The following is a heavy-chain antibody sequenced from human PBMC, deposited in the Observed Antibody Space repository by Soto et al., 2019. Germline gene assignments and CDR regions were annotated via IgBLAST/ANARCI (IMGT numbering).Heavy chain of an antibody. CDR3: HSYTSGWYFDY. V-gene: IGHV3-49*03. CDR1: GFTFGDYG. D-gene: IGHD6-19*01. J-gene: IGHJ4*02. CDR2: IRSKAYGGTT. Sequence: GGSLRLSCTPSGFTFGDYGVSWFRQAPGKGLEWVGFIRSKAYGGTTEYAASVKGRFTISRDDSKSIAYLQMNSLKTEDSAVYYCHSYTSGWYFDYWGQGTLVTVSS.